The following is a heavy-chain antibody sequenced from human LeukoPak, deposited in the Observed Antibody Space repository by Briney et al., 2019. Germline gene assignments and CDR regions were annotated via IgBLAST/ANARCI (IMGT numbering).Heavy chain of an antibody. D-gene: IGHD6-13*01. CDR1: GFTFSNAW. J-gene: IGHJ4*02. CDR2: IKSKTDGGTT. CDR3: ANTARSSSWTPNFDY. V-gene: IGHV3-15*01. Sequence: TAGGSLRLSCAASGFTFSNAWMSWVRQAPGKGLEWVGRIKSKTDGGTTDYAAPVKGRFTISRGDSKNTLYLQMNSLKTEDTAVYYCANTARSSSWTPNFDYWGQGTLVTVSS.